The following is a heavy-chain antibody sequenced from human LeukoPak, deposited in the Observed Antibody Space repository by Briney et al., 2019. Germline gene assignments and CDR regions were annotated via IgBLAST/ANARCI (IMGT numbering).Heavy chain of an antibody. CDR2: TYHSGST. V-gene: IGHV4-30-2*01. CDR1: GGSISSGGYS. D-gene: IGHD2-15*01. CDR3: ARDRESATPGAFDI. J-gene: IGHJ3*02. Sequence: SETLSLTCAVSGGSISSGGYSWSWIRQPPGKGLEWIGYTYHSGSTYYNPSLKSRVTISVDRSKNQFSLKLSSVTAADTAVYYCARDRESATPGAFDIWGQGTMVTVSS.